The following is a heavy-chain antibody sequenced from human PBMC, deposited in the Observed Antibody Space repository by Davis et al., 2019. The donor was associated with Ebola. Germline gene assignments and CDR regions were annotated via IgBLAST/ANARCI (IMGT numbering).Heavy chain of an antibody. J-gene: IGHJ4*02. Sequence: GGSLRLSCAASGFTFSSYGMHWVRQAPGKGLEWVAVISYDGSNKYYADSVKGRFTISRDNSKNTLYLQMNSLRAEDTAVHYCARAAGYSSGPGDYWGQGTLVTVSS. CDR3: ARAAGYSSGPGDY. CDR1: GFTFSSYG. CDR2: ISYDGSNK. V-gene: IGHV3-30*03. D-gene: IGHD6-19*01.